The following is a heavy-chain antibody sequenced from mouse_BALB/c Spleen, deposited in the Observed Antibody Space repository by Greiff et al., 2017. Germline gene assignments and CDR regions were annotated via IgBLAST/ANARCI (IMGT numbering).Heavy chain of an antibody. D-gene: IGHD2-1*01. Sequence: QVQLKESGPELVKPGASVKMSCKASGYTFTSYYMYWVKQRPGQGLEWIGGINPSNGGTNFNEKFKSKATLTVDKSSSTAYMQLSSLTSEDSAVYYCTRSKNYGNCGSYYYAMDYWGQGTSVTVSS. J-gene: IGHJ4*01. CDR3: TRSKNYGNCGSYYYAMDY. CDR2: INPSNGGT. CDR1: GYTFTSYY. V-gene: IGHV1S81*02.